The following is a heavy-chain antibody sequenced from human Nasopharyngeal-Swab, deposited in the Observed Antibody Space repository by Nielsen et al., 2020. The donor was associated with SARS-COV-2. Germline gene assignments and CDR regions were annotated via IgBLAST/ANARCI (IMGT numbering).Heavy chain of an antibody. CDR2: ISSSGSYM. J-gene: IGHJ4*02. Sequence: GGSLRLSCAASGSTFSDYTMNWVRQAPGQGLEWVSSISSSGSYMYYTDSVKGRFTMSRDHAKNSLYLQMNSLRAEDTAVYYCASDSRYWGQGTLVTVSS. V-gene: IGHV3-21*01. CDR3: ASDSRY. CDR1: GSTFSDYT. D-gene: IGHD2-2*01.